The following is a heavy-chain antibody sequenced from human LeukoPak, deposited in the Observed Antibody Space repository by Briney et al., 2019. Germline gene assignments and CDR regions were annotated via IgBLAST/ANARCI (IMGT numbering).Heavy chain of an antibody. D-gene: IGHD4-17*01. Sequence: ASVTVSCKASGGTFSSYAISWVRQAPGQGLEWMGGIIPIFGTANYAQKFQGRVTITADESTSTAYMELSSLRSEDTAVYYCARWGYGDPGFDYWGQGTLVTVSS. CDR2: IIPIFGTA. V-gene: IGHV1-69*01. CDR3: ARWGYGDPGFDY. J-gene: IGHJ4*02. CDR1: GGTFSSYA.